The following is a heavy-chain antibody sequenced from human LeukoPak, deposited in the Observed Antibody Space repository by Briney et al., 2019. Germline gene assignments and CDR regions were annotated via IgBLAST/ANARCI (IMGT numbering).Heavy chain of an antibody. Sequence: XVAVISYDGSNKYYADSVKGRFTISRDNSKNTLYLQMNSLRAEDTAVYYCAKERLRFLEWLFDYWGQGTLVTVSS. CDR3: AKERLRFLEWLFDY. V-gene: IGHV3-30*18. CDR2: ISYDGSNK. J-gene: IGHJ4*02. D-gene: IGHD3-3*01.